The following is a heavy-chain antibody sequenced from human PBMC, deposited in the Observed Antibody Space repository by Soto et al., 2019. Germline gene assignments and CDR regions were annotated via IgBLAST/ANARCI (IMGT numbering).Heavy chain of an antibody. V-gene: IGHV3-23*01. CDR3: ATPNHILPGYWIDY. J-gene: IGHJ4*02. CDR1: GVTFSSYA. D-gene: IGHD3-9*01. CDR2: ISGSGGST. Sequence: EVQLLESGGGFLQPGGSLRLSCAASGVTFSSYAMSWVRQAPGKGLEWVSAISGSGGSTYYADSVKGRFTISRDNSKNTLYLQMNSLRAEDTAVYYCATPNHILPGYWIDYWGQGTLVTVSS.